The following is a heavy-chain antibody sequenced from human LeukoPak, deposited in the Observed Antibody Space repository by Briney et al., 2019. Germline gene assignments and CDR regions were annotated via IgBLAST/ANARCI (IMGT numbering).Heavy chain of an antibody. CDR2: IYWDDDE. D-gene: IGHD4-17*01. J-gene: IGHJ4*02. V-gene: IGHV2-5*02. CDR1: GFSLSTSGVG. Sequence: SGPTLVNPTQTLTLTCSFSGFSLSTSGVGVGWIRQPPGKALEWLALIYWDDDERYRPSLKSRLTITKDTSRNQVVLTMTNMDPVDTATYYCAHRPAMVTTKEFYYFDYWGQGTLVTASS. CDR3: AHRPAMVTTKEFYYFDY.